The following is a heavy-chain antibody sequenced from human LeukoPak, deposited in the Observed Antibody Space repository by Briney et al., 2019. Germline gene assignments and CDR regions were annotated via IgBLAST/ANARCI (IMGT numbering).Heavy chain of an antibody. J-gene: IGHJ4*02. V-gene: IGHV3-48*01. D-gene: IGHD3-16*01. Sequence: GGSLRLSCAASGFTFSSYSMNWVRQAPGKGLEWVSYISSSSSTIYYGDSVKGRFTISIDNSKNTLYLQMNSLRAEDTAVYYCARRAGAYTHPYDYWGQGTLVTVSS. CDR3: ARRAGAYTHPYDY. CDR1: GFTFSSYS. CDR2: ISSSSSTI.